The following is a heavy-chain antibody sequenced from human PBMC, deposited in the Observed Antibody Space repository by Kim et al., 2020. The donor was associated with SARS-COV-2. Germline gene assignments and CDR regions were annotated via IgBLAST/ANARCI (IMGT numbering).Heavy chain of an antibody. CDR3: ARPYYDFWSGYRDAFDI. CDR2: INHSGST. Sequence: SETLSLTCAVYGGSFSGYYWSWIRQPPGKGLEWIGEINHSGSTNYNPSLKSRVTISVDTSKNQFSLKLSSVTAADTAVYYCARPYYDFWSGYRDAFDIWGQGTMVTVSS. CDR1: GGSFSGYY. V-gene: IGHV4-34*01. J-gene: IGHJ3*02. D-gene: IGHD3-3*01.